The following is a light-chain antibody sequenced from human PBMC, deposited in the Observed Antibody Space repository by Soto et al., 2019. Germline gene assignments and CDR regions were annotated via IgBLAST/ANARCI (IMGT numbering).Light chain of an antibody. CDR3: SSYTSCSTSYV. J-gene: IGLJ1*01. V-gene: IGLV2-14*04. CDR2: DVS. Sequence: DVGGYNYVSWYQQHPGKAPKLMIYDVSNRPSGVSNRFSGSKSGNTASLTISVLQADDESYYSCSSYTSCSTSYVFGNGSKGTV. CDR1: DVGGYNY.